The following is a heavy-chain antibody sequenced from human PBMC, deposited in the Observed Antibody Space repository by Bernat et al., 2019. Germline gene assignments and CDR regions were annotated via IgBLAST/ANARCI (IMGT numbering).Heavy chain of an antibody. CDR3: AKGEAYCSGGSCYDAVGYYYYGMDV. V-gene: IGHV3-23*01. D-gene: IGHD2-15*01. J-gene: IGHJ6*02. CDR2: ISGSGGST. CDR1: GFTFSSYA. Sequence: EVQLLESGGGLVQPGGSLRLSCAASGFTFSSYAMSWVRQAPGKGLEWVSAISGSGGSTYYADSVKGRFTISRDNSKNTLYLQMNSLRAEDTAVYYCAKGEAYCSGGSCYDAVGYYYYGMDVWGQGTTVTVSS.